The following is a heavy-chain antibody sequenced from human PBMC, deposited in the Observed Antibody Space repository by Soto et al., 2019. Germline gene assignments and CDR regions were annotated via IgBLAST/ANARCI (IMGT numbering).Heavy chain of an antibody. CDR2: ISWNSGGI. CDR3: AKDQYCGGDCYPGGVDY. D-gene: IGHD2-21*01. Sequence: EVQLVESGGGLVQPGRSLRLSCAASGFTFDDYAMHWVRQAPGKGLEWVSGISWNSGGIGYADSVKGRFTISRDNAKNSLYLQMNSLRAEDTALYYCAKDQYCGGDCYPGGVDYWGQGTLVTVSS. J-gene: IGHJ4*02. V-gene: IGHV3-9*01. CDR1: GFTFDDYA.